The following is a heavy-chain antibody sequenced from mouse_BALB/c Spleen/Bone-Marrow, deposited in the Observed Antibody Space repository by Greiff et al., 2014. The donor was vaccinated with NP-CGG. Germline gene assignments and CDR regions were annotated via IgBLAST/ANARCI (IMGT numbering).Heavy chain of an antibody. CDR1: GFSLTSYG. CDR3: ASLYLFAY. J-gene: IGHJ3*01. Sequence: VMLVESGPGLVAPSQSLSITCTVSGFSLTSYGVHWVRQPPGKGLEWLGVIWAGGSTNYNSALMSRLSISKDNSKSQVFLKMSSLQTDDTAMYYCASLYLFAYWGQGTLVTVSA. V-gene: IGHV2-9*02. CDR2: IWAGGST. D-gene: IGHD5-1-1*01.